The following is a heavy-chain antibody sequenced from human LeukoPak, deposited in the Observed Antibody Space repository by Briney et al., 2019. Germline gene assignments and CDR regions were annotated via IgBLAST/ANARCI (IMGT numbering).Heavy chain of an antibody. CDR3: ARAKYYYDSSGYYGAYFDY. CDR1: GFTFSSYG. Sequence: GGSLRLSCAASGFTFSSYGMHWVRQAPGKGLEWVAFIRYDGSNKYYADSVKGRFTISRDNAKNSLYLQMNSLRAEDTAVYYCARAKYYYDSSGYYGAYFDYWGQGTLVTVSS. CDR2: IRYDGSNK. J-gene: IGHJ4*02. D-gene: IGHD3-22*01. V-gene: IGHV3-30*02.